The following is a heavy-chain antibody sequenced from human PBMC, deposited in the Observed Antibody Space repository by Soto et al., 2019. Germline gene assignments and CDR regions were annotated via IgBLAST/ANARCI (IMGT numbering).Heavy chain of an antibody. J-gene: IGHJ6*02. D-gene: IGHD1-26*01. CDR1: GGSISSGGYS. CDR3: ARVEVGLGGYYYGMDV. Sequence: QLQLQESGSGLVKPSQTLSLTCAVSGGSISSGGYSWSWIRQPPGKGLEWIGYIYHSGSTYYNPSLKSRVTISVDRSKNQFSLKLSSVTAADTAVYYCARVEVGLGGYYYGMDVWGQGTTVTVSS. V-gene: IGHV4-30-2*01. CDR2: IYHSGST.